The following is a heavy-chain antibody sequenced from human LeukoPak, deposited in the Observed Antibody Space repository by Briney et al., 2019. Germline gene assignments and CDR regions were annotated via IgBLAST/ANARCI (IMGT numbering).Heavy chain of an antibody. D-gene: IGHD2-15*01. V-gene: IGHV3-23*01. CDR1: GFTFSSYA. CDR3: AKAGAVVVVAAKYFDY. J-gene: IGHJ4*02. CDR2: ISGSGGRS. Sequence: GGSLRLSSAASGFTFSSYAMSWVRPGPGKGLEWCSVISGSGGRSFYADSVKGRFTISRDNSKNTLYLQMNSLRAEDTAVYYCAKAGAVVVVAAKYFDYWGQGTLVTVSS.